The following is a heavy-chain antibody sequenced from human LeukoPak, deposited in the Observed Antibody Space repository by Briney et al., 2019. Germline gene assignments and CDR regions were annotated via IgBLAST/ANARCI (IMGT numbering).Heavy chain of an antibody. V-gene: IGHV3-43*01. D-gene: IGHD1-26*01. CDR2: ISWDGGST. Sequence: GGSLRLSCAASGFTFDDYTMHWVRQTPGKGLEWVSLISWDGGSTYYADSVKGRFTISRDNSKNSLYLQMNSLRTEDTALYYCAKGHIVGAITEFDYWGQGTLVTVSS. CDR1: GFTFDDYT. J-gene: IGHJ4*02. CDR3: AKGHIVGAITEFDY.